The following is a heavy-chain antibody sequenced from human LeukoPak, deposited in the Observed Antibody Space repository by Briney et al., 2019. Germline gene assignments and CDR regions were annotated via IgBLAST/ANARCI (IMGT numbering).Heavy chain of an antibody. CDR3: ARVTENSGYDNTPASGWFDP. CDR2: IIPIFGTA. J-gene: IGHJ5*02. CDR1: GGTFSSYA. Sequence: ASVKVSCKASGGTFSSYAISWVRQAPGQGLEWMGGIIPIFGTANYAQKFQGRVTITADKSTSTAYMELSSLRSEDTAVYYCARVTENSGYDNTPASGWFDPWGQGTLVTVSS. D-gene: IGHD5-12*01. V-gene: IGHV1-69*06.